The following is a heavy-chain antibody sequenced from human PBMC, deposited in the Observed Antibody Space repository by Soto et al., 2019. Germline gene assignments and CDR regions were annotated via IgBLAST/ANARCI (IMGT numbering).Heavy chain of an antibody. CDR1: GFTFDDYA. CDR3: AKDHNYGSGSSNGMDV. V-gene: IGHV3-43D*04. CDR2: ISWDGGST. D-gene: IGHD3-10*01. Sequence: EVQLVESGEVVVQPGGSLRLSCAASGFTFDDYAMHWVRQAPGKGLEWVSLISWDGGSTYYADSVKGRFTISRDNSKNSLYLQMNSLRAEDTALYYCAKDHNYGSGSSNGMDVWGQGTTVTVSS. J-gene: IGHJ6*02.